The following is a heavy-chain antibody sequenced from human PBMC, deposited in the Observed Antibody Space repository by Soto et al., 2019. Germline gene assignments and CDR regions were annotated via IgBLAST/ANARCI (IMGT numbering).Heavy chain of an antibody. V-gene: IGHV4-59*01. J-gene: IGHJ4*02. Sequence: SETLSLTCTVSGGSISSYYWSWIRQPPGKGLEWIGYIYYSGSTNYNPSLKSRVTISLDTSKNQFSLKLSSVTAADTAVYYCARFRGDGYYNFWGQGTLVTVSS. CDR1: GGSISSYY. D-gene: IGHD3-9*01. CDR3: ARFRGDGYYNF. CDR2: IYYSGST.